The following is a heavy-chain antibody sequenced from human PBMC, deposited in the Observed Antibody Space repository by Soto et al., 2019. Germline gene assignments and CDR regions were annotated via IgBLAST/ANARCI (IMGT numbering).Heavy chain of an antibody. V-gene: IGHV4-59*12. CDR2: INYSGST. D-gene: IGHD6-13*01. J-gene: IGHJ5*02. CDR3: ARGSSWRNWFDP. CDR1: GGSISSYY. Sequence: PSETLSLTCTVSGGSISSYYWSWIRQPPGKGLEWIGEINYSGSTNYNPSLKSRVTISVDTSKNQFSLKLSSVTAADTAVYYCARGSSWRNWFDPWGQGTLVTVSS.